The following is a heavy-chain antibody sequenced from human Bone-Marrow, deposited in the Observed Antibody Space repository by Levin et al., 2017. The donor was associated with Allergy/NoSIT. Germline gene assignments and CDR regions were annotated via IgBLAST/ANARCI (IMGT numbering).Heavy chain of an antibody. CDR3: AREGGEGTTTFFDY. V-gene: IGHV3-33*01. Sequence: SCSASAFSFSDSGMHWVRQAPGKGLEWVAVIWSDGSKTYYADSVKGRFTISRDNSKNTLFLQMNSLRAEDTAVYYCAREGGEGTTTFFDYWGQGTLVTVSS. J-gene: IGHJ4*02. D-gene: IGHD4-11*01. CDR2: IWSDGSKT. CDR1: AFSFSDSG.